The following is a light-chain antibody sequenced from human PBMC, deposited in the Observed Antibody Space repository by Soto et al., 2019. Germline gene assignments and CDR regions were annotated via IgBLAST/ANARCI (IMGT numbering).Light chain of an antibody. CDR1: QSVASF. CDR2: DAS. V-gene: IGKV3-11*01. CDR3: QQYINWPVYT. Sequence: EVTLTQSPATLYLSPGERATLSCRASQSVASFLTWYQQKPGQAPRVVIYDASTRAPGIPARFSGSGSGTDFSLTISSLEPEDFAVYYCQQYINWPVYTFGQGTKLEIK. J-gene: IGKJ2*01.